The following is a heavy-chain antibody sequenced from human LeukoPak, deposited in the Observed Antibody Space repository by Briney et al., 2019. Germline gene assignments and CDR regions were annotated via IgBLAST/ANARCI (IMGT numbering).Heavy chain of an antibody. V-gene: IGHV1-69*05. Sequence: SVKVSCKASGDTFSSHAFSWVRQAPGQGLAWMGGIIPILRLTNYALKFRDKDTITTNDSTTTVYMEISALSFEDTAVYFCATEPIVDSIHYSVSWGQGTLVTVSS. D-gene: IGHD1-26*01. CDR1: GDTFSSHA. CDR3: ATEPIVDSIHYSVS. CDR2: IIPILRLT. J-gene: IGHJ5*02.